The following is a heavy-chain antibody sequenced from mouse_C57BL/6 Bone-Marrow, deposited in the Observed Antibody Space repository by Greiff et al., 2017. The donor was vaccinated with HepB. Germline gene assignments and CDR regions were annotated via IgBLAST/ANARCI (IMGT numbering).Heavy chain of an antibody. CDR1: GYSFTDYN. CDR2: INPNDGTT. V-gene: IGHV1-39*01. J-gene: IGHJ2*01. D-gene: IGHD1-1*01. CDR3: AGGDFFINTVVATDFDG. Sequence: EVHLVESGPELVKPGASVKISCKASGYSFTDYNMNWVKQSNGKSLEWIGVINPNDGTTSYNQKFKGKATLTVDQSSSTAYMQLSSLTSEDSAVYDWAGGDFFINTVVATDFDGWGHGTTVTASS.